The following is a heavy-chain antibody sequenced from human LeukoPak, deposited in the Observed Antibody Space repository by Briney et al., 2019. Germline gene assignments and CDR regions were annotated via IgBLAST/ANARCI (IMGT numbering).Heavy chain of an antibody. CDR2: ISAYNGNT. V-gene: IGHV1-18*01. CDR3: ARSTNYDSSGYYLWSWFDP. CDR1: GYTFTSYG. D-gene: IGHD3-22*01. J-gene: IGHJ5*02. Sequence: ASVKVSCKASGYTFTSYGISCVRQAPGQGLEWMGWISAYNGNTNYAQKLQGRVTMTRDTSTSTAYMELRSLRSDDTAVYYCARSTNYDSSGYYLWSWFDPWGQGTLVTVSS.